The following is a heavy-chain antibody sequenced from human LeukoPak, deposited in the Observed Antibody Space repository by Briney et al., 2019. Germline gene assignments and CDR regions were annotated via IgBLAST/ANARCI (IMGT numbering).Heavy chain of an antibody. CDR1: GYTFTSYA. CDR3: ASSRLGYCSGGSCRPFDH. J-gene: IGHJ4*02. CDR2: INAGNGNT. D-gene: IGHD2-15*01. Sequence: ASVKVSCKASGYTFTSYAMHWVRQAPGQRLEWMGWINAGNGNTKYSQKFQGGVTITRDTSASTAYMELSSLRSEDTAVYYCASSRLGYCSGGSCRPFDHWGQGTLVTVSS. V-gene: IGHV1-3*01.